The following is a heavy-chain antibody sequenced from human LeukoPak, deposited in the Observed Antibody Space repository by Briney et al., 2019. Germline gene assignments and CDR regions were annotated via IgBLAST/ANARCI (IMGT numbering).Heavy chain of an antibody. V-gene: IGHV3-30*01. CDR1: GFTFSDYA. CDR3: ARGGSRHYFYYYMDV. CDR2: ISYDGNNK. Sequence: GRSLRLSCAASGFTFSDYAMHWVRQAPGKGLEWVAVISYDGNNKYYADSVKGRFTISRDNSKNTLYLQMNSLRAEDTAVYYCARGGSRHYFYYYMDVWGRGTTVTLSS. D-gene: IGHD1-26*01. J-gene: IGHJ6*03.